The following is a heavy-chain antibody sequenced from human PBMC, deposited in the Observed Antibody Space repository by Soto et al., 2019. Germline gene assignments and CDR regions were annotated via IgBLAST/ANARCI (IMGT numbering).Heavy chain of an antibody. V-gene: IGHV3-33*01. J-gene: IGHJ6*02. Sequence: QVQLLAAGGGVVQPGRSLRRSCAASGFTFRSHGMHWVRQAPGKGLEWVAVRWFDGSKKYYADSVKGRFTISRDDSKNRLDLQMNSLRAEDTAVYYCARAGAATYGMDVWGQGTTVTVSS. CDR3: ARAGAATYGMDV. D-gene: IGHD6-25*01. CDR2: RWFDGSKK. CDR1: GFTFRSHG.